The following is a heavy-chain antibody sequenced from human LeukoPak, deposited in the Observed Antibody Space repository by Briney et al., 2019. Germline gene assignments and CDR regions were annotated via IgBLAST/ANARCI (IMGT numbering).Heavy chain of an antibody. J-gene: IGHJ4*02. CDR2: INPNSGGT. CDR1: GYTFTGDY. D-gene: IGHD1-7*01. Sequence: ASVKVSCKASGYTFTGDYMHWVRQAPGQGLEWMGWINPNSGGTTYAQKFQGRVTMTRDTSISTVYMELSRLRSDDTAVYYCATANNWNYALGYWGQGTLVTVSS. CDR3: ATANNWNYALGY. V-gene: IGHV1-2*02.